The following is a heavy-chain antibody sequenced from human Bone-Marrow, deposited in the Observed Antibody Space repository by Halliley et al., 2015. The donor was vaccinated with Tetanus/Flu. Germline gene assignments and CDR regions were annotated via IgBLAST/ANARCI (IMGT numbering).Heavy chain of an antibody. CDR3: ARDRSAWFPVKFSFDY. J-gene: IGHJ4*02. Sequence: NNKYTTDSVKGRFTISRDNAKNRLYLQMNSLGADGTALYYCARDRSAWFPVKFSFDYWGPGTLVTVSS. CDR2: NNK. D-gene: IGHD6-19*01. V-gene: IGHV3-30-3*01.